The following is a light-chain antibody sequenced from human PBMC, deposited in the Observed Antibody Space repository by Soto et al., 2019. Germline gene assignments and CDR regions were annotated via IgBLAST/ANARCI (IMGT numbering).Light chain of an antibody. CDR2: DAS. CDR1: QSFSGW. Sequence: DIQMTQSPSTLSASVGDRVTITCRASQSFSGWLAWYQQKPGKAPKLLIYDASSLESGVPSRFSGSGCGTEFTLTISSLQPDDFATYYCQQYNSYSGTFGQGTKVDIK. CDR3: QQYNSYSGT. V-gene: IGKV1-5*01. J-gene: IGKJ1*01.